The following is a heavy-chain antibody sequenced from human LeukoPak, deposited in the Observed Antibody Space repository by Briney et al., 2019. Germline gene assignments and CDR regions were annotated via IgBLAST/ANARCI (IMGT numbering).Heavy chain of an antibody. J-gene: IGHJ5*02. V-gene: IGHV4-4*07. D-gene: IGHD4-23*01. CDR1: GGSISGYY. Sequence: PSETLSLTCTVSGGSISGYYWSWIRQPAGKGLEWIGRIYTSGSTDYHPSLKSRVTMSIDTSKNQFSLKLSSVTAADTAVYFRARGAYGDNSLNWFDPWGQGTLVTVSS. CDR3: ARGAYGDNSLNWFDP. CDR2: IYTSGST.